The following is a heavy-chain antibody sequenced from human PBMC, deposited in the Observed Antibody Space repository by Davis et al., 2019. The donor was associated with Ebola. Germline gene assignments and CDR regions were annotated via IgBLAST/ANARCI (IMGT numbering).Heavy chain of an antibody. CDR1: GDSVPSQIAA. J-gene: IGHJ3*01. CDR2: TYLRSTWYT. CDR3: VKCYYLDYFDL. Sequence: QTLSLTCAISGDSVPSQIAAWNWIRQSTSRGLEWLGRTYLRSTWYTDYAVSLKGRITLNTDTSKNLFSLHLTSVTPEDTAVYYCVKCYYLDYFDLWGQGTMVTVSS. D-gene: IGHD3-10*01. V-gene: IGHV6-1*01.